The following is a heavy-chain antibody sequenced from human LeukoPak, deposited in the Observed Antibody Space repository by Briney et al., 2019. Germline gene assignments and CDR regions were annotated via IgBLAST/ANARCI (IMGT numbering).Heavy chain of an antibody. V-gene: IGHV4-59*01. CDR1: GGSISSYY. CDR3: ARAFDSRGYQHKGFDP. D-gene: IGHD3-22*01. J-gene: IGHJ5*02. CDR2: IYYSGST. Sequence: PSETLSLTCTVSGGSISSYYWSWIRQPPGKGLEWIGYIYYSGSTNYNPSLKSRVTISVDTSKNQFSLKLSSVTAADTAVYYCARAFDSRGYQHKGFDPWGQGTLVTVSS.